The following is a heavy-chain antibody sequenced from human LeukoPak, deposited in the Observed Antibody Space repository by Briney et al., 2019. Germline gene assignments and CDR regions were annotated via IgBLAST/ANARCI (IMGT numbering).Heavy chain of an antibody. CDR3: ARMEMDPGMVTNFFDY. D-gene: IGHD5-18*01. CDR1: GYTFTNNY. Sequence: ASVKVSCKASGYTFTNNYMHWLRQPPAQGLEWMGVIHHSGGGTNQPPKLQGRLTMTRDTSTATVFMELSGLTSEDTATYYCARMEMDPGMVTNFFDYWGQGTLVTVSS. J-gene: IGHJ4*02. CDR2: IHHSGGGT. V-gene: IGHV1-46*01.